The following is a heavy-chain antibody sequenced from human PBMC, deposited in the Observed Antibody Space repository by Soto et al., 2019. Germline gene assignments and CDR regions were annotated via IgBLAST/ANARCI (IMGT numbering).Heavy chain of an antibody. Sequence: QVQLVQSGAEVKKSGASVKVSCKPSGYSFSAYFIQWVRQAPGQGLEWVAWINPKTAATNYAQKFQGMVALTCDTSYTTAYMVLTRLSPDATADYYCYRIKWGMNYYNGLDVWSQGTTVSV. V-gene: IGHV1-2*02. CDR2: INPKTAAT. J-gene: IGHJ6*02. D-gene: IGHD1-26*01. CDR3: YRIKWGMNYYNGLDV. CDR1: GYSFSAYF.